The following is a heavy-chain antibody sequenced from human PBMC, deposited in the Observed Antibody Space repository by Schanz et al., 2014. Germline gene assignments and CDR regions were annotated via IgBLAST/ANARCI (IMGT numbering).Heavy chain of an antibody. CDR3: ARGYGDSPTDF. V-gene: IGHV1-69*02. CDR2: IIPIHGIV. D-gene: IGHD4-17*01. J-gene: IGHJ4*02. Sequence: QVQLVQSGAEVKKPGSSMKVSCKASGGTFSTYPINWLRQAPGQGLEWMGRIIPIHGIVNYAQNFQGRVIKTADRSTSTAYMELSSLRSEDTAVYYCARGYGDSPTDFWGQGTLVTVSS. CDR1: GGTFSTYP.